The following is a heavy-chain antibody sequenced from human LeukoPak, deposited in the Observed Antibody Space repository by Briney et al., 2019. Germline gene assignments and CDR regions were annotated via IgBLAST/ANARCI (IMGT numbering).Heavy chain of an antibody. D-gene: IGHD2-21*02. CDR3: ATDRDDSDWQKRFDS. J-gene: IGHJ4*02. Sequence: GGSLRLSCAASGFTFSTYWMNWYRQAPGKGLEWVGNINQDASEINYVDSVRGRFTISRGNAKNSLHLQMNSLRAEDTAVYYCATDRDDSDWQKRFDSWGQGTLVTVSS. CDR2: INQDASEI. CDR1: GFTFSTYW. V-gene: IGHV3-7*01.